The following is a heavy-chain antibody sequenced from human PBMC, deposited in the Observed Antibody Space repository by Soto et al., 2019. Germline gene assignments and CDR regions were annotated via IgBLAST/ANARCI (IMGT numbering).Heavy chain of an antibody. Sequence: GGSLRLSCASSGLTFSNYALSWVRQAPGKGLEWVSAISGSSDHTFYADSVKGRFTISRDNSKSTLYLQVNSLRAEDTAVYYCAKATYSSGWRYYFDFWGQGTQVTVSS. V-gene: IGHV3-23*01. J-gene: IGHJ4*02. CDR2: ISGSSDHT. CDR3: AKATYSSGWRYYFDF. D-gene: IGHD6-19*01. CDR1: GLTFSNYA.